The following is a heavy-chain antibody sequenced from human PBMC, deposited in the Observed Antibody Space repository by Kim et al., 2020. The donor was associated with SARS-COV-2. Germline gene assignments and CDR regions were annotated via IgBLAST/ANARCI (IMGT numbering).Heavy chain of an antibody. D-gene: IGHD1-26*01. V-gene: IGHV3-7*03. CDR3: VRAAFSSGSY. J-gene: IGHJ4*02. CDR2: T. Sequence: TYQADSVRGRFPISRDNAKDSVYLQMKSLRGEDTAVYFCVRAAFSSGSYWGQGTLVTVSS.